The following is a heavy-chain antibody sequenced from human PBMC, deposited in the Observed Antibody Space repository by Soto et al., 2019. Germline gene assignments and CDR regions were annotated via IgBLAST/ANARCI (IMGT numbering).Heavy chain of an antibody. CDR1: GFTFSSYG. J-gene: IGHJ4*02. CDR3: AKPASTGYSSGWGVDY. CDR2: ISYDGSNK. V-gene: IGHV3-30*18. D-gene: IGHD6-19*01. Sequence: QVQLVESGGGVVQPGRSLRLSCAAYGFTFSSYGMHWVRQAPGKGLEWVAVISYDGSNKYYADSVKGRFTISRDNSKNTLYLQMNSLRAEDAAVYYCAKPASTGYSSGWGVDYWGQGTLVTVSS.